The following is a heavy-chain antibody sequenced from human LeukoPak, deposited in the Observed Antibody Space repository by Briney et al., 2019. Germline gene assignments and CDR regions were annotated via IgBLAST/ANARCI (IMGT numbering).Heavy chain of an antibody. CDR1: GFTFSSYW. V-gene: IGHV3-7*01. Sequence: PGGSLRLSCAASGFTFSSYWMTWVRQAPGKGLEWVANIKHDGSEKYYLDSVKGRFTISRDNAKNSLFLQMNSLRAEDTAIYYCARLLVYGSGGEALDYWGQGTLVTVSS. CDR3: ARLLVYGSGGEALDY. J-gene: IGHJ4*02. CDR2: IKHDGSEK. D-gene: IGHD3-10*01.